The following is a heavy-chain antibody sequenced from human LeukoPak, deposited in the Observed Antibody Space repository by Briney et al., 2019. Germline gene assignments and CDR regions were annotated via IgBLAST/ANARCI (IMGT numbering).Heavy chain of an antibody. D-gene: IGHD1-26*01. CDR1: GFTFSSYS. Sequence: GGSLRLSCAASGFTFSSYSMNWVRQAPGRGLEWVSSISSSSSYIYYADSVKGRFTISRDNAKNSLYLQMNSLRAEDTAVYYCARDRWEQSTNWLDPWGQGNMVTVSS. CDR3: ARDRWEQSTNWLDP. J-gene: IGHJ5*02. CDR2: ISSSSSYI. V-gene: IGHV3-21*01.